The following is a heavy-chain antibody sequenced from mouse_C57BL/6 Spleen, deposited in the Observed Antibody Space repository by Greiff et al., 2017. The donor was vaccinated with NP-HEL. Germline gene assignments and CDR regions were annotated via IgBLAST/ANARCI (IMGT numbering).Heavy chain of an antibody. CDR3: ARGRFYYGNYEGYAMDY. CDR1: GFSLSTSGMG. V-gene: IGHV8-12*01. D-gene: IGHD2-1*01. J-gene: IGHJ4*01. CDR2: IYWDDDK. Sequence: QVTLKVSGPGILQSSQTLSLTCSFSGFSLSTSGMGVSWIRQPSGKGLEWLAHIYWDDDKRYNPSLKSRLTISKDTSRNQVFLKITSVDTADTATYYCARGRFYYGNYEGYAMDYWGQGTSVTVSS.